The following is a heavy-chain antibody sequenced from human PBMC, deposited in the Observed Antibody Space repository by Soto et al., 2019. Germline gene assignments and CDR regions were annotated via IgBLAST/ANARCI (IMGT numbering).Heavy chain of an antibody. D-gene: IGHD3-3*01. V-gene: IGHV4-59*01. CDR2: IYYSGST. CDR3: ARGSDFWSGYYGPFDY. Sequence: SETLSLTCTVSGGSISSYYWSWIRQPPGKGLEWIGYIYYSGSTNYNPSLKSRVTISVDTSKNQFSLKLSSVTAADTAVYYCARGSDFWSGYYGPFDYWGQGTLVTVSS. J-gene: IGHJ4*02. CDR1: GGSISSYY.